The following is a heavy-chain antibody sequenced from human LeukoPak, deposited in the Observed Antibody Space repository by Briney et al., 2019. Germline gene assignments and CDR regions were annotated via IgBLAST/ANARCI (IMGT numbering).Heavy chain of an antibody. V-gene: IGHV1-18*01. D-gene: IGHD3-22*01. CDR1: GYTFTSYG. CDR2: ISAYNGNT. Sequence: ASVKVSCKASGYTFTSYGISWVRQAPGQGLEWMGWISAYNGNTNYAQKLQGRVTMTTDTSTSTAYMELGSLRSDDTAVYCCARDCVRDYYDSSGYEFQHWGQGTLVTVSS. CDR3: ARDCVRDYYDSSGYEFQH. J-gene: IGHJ1*01.